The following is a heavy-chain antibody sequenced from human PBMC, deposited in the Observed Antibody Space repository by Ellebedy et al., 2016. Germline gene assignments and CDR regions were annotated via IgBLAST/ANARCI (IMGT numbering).Heavy chain of an antibody. V-gene: IGHV3-23*01. CDR2: ISGSGGST. Sequence: GESLKISXAASGFTFSSYAMSWVRQAPGKGLEWVSAISGSGGSTYYADSVKGRFTISRDNSKNTLYLQMNSLRAEDTAVYYCAKDGRAFDIWGQGTMVTVSS. J-gene: IGHJ3*02. CDR1: GFTFSSYA. CDR3: AKDGRAFDI.